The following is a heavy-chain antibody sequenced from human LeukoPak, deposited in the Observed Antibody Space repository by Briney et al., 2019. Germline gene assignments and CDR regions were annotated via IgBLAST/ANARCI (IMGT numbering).Heavy chain of an antibody. Sequence: GGSLRLSCAASGFTFSSYAMHWVRQAPGKGLEWVAVISYDGSNKYYADSVKGRFTISRDNSKNTLYLQMNSLRAEDTAVYYCARPGITIFGVVPYFDYWGQGTLVTVSS. CDR1: GFTFSSYA. CDR3: ARPGITIFGVVPYFDY. V-gene: IGHV3-30-3*01. D-gene: IGHD3-3*01. J-gene: IGHJ4*02. CDR2: ISYDGSNK.